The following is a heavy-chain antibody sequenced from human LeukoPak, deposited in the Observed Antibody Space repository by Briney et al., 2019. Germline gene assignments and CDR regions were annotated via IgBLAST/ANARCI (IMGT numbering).Heavy chain of an antibody. D-gene: IGHD6-13*01. CDR1: GFTFSNYA. V-gene: IGHV3-23*01. CDR2: IRGSGAGP. Sequence: GRSLRLSCAASGFTFSNYAMSWVRQAPGKGLEWVSGIRGSGAGPYYGDSVQGRFAISRDNSKNTLYLQMNSLRADDTAVYYCAKEKQRNFDYWGQGTLVTVSS. J-gene: IGHJ4*02. CDR3: AKEKQRNFDY.